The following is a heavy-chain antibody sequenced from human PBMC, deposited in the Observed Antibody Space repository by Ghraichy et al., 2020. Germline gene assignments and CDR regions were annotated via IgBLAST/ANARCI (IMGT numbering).Heavy chain of an antibody. V-gene: IGHV1-3*01. CDR3: ARLSRVHSSGWYYFDY. CDR2: IIAGNGNT. Sequence: ASVKVSCKASGYTFISYALHWVRQAPGQRLEWMGWIIAGNGNTPYAQKFQGRVTITTGTSASTAYMELSSLRSEDTAVYYCARLSRVHSSGWYYFDYWGQGTLVTVSS. J-gene: IGHJ4*02. CDR1: GYTFISYA. D-gene: IGHD6-19*01.